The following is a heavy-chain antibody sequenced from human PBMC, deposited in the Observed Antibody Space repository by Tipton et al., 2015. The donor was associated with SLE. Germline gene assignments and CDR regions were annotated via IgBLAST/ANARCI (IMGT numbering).Heavy chain of an antibody. Sequence: LRLSCTVSGGAISSSSYYWGWIRQPPGKGLEWIGSIYYSGSTYYNPSLKSRVTISVDTSKNQFSLKLSSVTAADTAVYYCARTITMMMFPGAFDIWGQGTMVTVSS. V-gene: IGHV4-39*07. J-gene: IGHJ3*02. CDR1: GGAISSSSYY. CDR3: ARTITMMMFPGAFDI. CDR2: IYYSGST. D-gene: IGHD3-22*01.